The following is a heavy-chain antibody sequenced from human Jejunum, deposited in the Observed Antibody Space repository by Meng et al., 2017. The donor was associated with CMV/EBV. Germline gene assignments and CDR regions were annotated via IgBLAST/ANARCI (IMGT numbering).Heavy chain of an antibody. Sequence: CAASGFGFSIFDMNWVRQAPGEGLEWLSYINGGGTTIYYADSVKGRFTISRDNAKNSLYLQMNSLRAEDTGLYYCVGGGLPYFDYWGQGARVTVSS. CDR1: GFGFSIFD. CDR2: INGGGTTI. D-gene: IGHD2-15*01. V-gene: IGHV3-48*03. CDR3: VGGGLPYFDY. J-gene: IGHJ4*02.